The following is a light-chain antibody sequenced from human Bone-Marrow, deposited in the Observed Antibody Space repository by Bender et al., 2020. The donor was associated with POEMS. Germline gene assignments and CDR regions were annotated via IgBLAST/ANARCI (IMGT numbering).Light chain of an antibody. V-gene: IGLV2-14*03. CDR2: DVS. CDR3: SSFMTRGTVV. CDR1: SSDAGGFKF. Sequence: QSALTQPASVSASPGQSITISCTVTSSDAGGFKFVSWYQQHPGKAPKLMISDVSDRASGVSNRFSGSKSGNTASLTISGLQAEDEADYYCSSFMTRGTVVFGGGTKLTVL. J-gene: IGLJ3*02.